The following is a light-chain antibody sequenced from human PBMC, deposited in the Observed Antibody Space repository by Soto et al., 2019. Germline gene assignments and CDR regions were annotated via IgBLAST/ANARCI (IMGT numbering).Light chain of an antibody. Sequence: DIQMTQSPSTLSASVGDRITITCRASQSINTWLAWYQQIPGEAPKLLIYDGSTLERGVPSRVSGSGSGTEFTLTISRLQPEDFATFYCQQYKTYSRTFGQGTTVEVK. CDR2: DGS. J-gene: IGKJ1*01. V-gene: IGKV1-5*03. CDR3: QQYKTYSRT. CDR1: QSINTW.